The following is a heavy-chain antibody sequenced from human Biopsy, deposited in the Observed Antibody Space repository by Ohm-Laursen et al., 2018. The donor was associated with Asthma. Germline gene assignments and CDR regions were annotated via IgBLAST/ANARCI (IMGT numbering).Heavy chain of an antibody. J-gene: IGHJ6*02. Sequence: SDTLSLTCSLSSGSGGYMRSGNYYWGWIRQPPGKGLEWIGSIYYSGTTYYNPSLGSRVTVSEDTSKNQFSLKLTSVTAADTAVYYCVRGSSSWHHGPFHYYYGLDVWGQGTTATVSS. CDR2: IYYSGTT. CDR3: VRGSSSWHHGPFHYYYGLDV. CDR1: SGSGGYMRSGNYY. V-gene: IGHV4-39*01. D-gene: IGHD6-13*01.